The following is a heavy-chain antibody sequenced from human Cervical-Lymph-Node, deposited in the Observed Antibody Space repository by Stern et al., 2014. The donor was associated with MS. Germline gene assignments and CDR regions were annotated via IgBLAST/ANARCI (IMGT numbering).Heavy chain of an antibody. CDR2: IIPVFVTA. J-gene: IGHJ6*02. CDR3: ARGELKEGLVRGMDV. Sequence: VQLVESGAEVKKPGSSVKVSCKASGGTFSSYAIRWVRQAPGQGLEWMGGIIPVFVTANYAQKFQGRVTITADESTSTAYMELSSLRSEDTAVYYCARGELKEGLVRGMDVWGQGTTVTVSS. D-gene: IGHD1-26*01. V-gene: IGHV1-69*01. CDR1: GGTFSSYA.